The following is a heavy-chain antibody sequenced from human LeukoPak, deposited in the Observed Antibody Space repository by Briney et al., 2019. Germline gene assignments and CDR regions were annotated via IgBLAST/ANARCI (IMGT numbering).Heavy chain of an antibody. D-gene: IGHD3-22*01. CDR3: ARGRSSYYDSSGYWGNDFDY. J-gene: IGHJ4*02. V-gene: IGHV1-2*02. CDR1: GYTFTGYY. CDR2: INPNSGGT. Sequence: VASVKVSCKASGYTFTGYYMHWVRQAPGQGLEWMGWINPNSGGTNYAQKFQGRVTMTRDTSISTAYMELSRLRSDDTAVYYCARGRSSYYDSSGYWGNDFDYWGQGTLVTVSS.